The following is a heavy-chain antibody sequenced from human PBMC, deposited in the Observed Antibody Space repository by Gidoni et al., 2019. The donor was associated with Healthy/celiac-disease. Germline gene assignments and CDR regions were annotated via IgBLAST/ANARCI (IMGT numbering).Heavy chain of an antibody. CDR1: GFTFSSYG. Sequence: QVQLVESGGGVVQPGRSLRLSCAASGFTFSSYGMHWVRQAPGKGLEWVAVIWYDGSNKYYADSVKGRFTISRDNSKNTLYLQMNSLRAEDTAVYYCARDSLRSTVTRGGMDVWGQGTTVTVSS. D-gene: IGHD4-17*01. V-gene: IGHV3-33*01. CDR3: ARDSLRSTVTRGGMDV. J-gene: IGHJ6*02. CDR2: IWYDGSNK.